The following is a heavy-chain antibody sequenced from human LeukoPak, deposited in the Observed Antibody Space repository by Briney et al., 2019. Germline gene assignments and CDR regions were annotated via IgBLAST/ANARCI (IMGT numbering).Heavy chain of an antibody. V-gene: IGHV4-30-4*01. J-gene: IGHJ6*02. D-gene: IGHD3-16*02. CDR2: IYYSGST. Sequence: SETLSLTCTVSGGSISSGDYYWRWIRQPPGKGLEWIVYIYYSGSTYYNPSLKSRVTISVDTSKNQFSLKLSSVTAADTAVYYCARNYVWGSYPHYYGMDVWGQGTTVTVSS. CDR3: ARNYVWGSYPHYYGMDV. CDR1: GGSISSGDYY.